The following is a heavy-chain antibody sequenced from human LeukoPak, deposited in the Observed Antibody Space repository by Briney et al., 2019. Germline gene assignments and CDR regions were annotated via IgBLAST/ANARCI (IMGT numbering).Heavy chain of an antibody. V-gene: IGHV3-23*01. Sequence: GGSLRLSCAASGFTFSSYAMSWVRQAPGKGLEWVSAISGSGGSTYYADSVKGRFTISRDNSKNTLYLQMNSLRAEDTALYYCAKAAYSSGVISSHYIYYFDYWGQGTLVTVSS. CDR3: AKAAYSSGVISSHYIYYFDY. CDR2: ISGSGGST. J-gene: IGHJ4*02. D-gene: IGHD6-19*01. CDR1: GFTFSSYA.